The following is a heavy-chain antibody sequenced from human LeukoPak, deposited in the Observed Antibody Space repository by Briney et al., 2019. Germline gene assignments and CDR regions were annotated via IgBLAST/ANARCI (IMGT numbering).Heavy chain of an antibody. CDR3: ARSRAFNSGAFDP. Sequence: SETLSLTFTVSGASVSSASYWSWIRQPPGKGVEWIAHIYNGVNTNYNPSLKSRVTISVDTSKNQFSLRLNSVTAADTAVYYCARSRAFNSGAFDPWGQGSLVTVSS. V-gene: IGHV4-61*01. CDR1: GASVSSASY. J-gene: IGHJ5*02. CDR2: IYNGVNT. D-gene: IGHD1-26*01.